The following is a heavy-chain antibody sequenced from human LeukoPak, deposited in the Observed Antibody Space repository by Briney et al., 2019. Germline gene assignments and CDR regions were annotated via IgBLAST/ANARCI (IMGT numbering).Heavy chain of an antibody. V-gene: IGHV4-39*01. Sequence: SETLSLTCAVYGGSLSGYYWGWIRQPPGKGLEWIGSIYYSGSIYYNPSLKSRVTISVDTSKNQFSLKLSSVTAADTAVYYCARLYYDSSGYIFVYWGQGTLVTVSS. J-gene: IGHJ4*02. D-gene: IGHD3-22*01. CDR1: GGSLSGYY. CDR3: ARLYYDSSGYIFVY. CDR2: IYYSGSI.